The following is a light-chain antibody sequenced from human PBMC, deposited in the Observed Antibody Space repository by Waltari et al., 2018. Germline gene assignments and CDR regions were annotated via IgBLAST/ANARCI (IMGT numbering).Light chain of an antibody. Sequence: IQMTQSPSSLSASVGDRVTITCRTSQSIRRSLSWYQQKPGKAPRLLIYPASTIESGVPSRFSGSGSGTSFTLTISSLQPEDFAIYYCQQSYSSPWTFGQGTKVEIK. J-gene: IGKJ1*01. CDR3: QQSYSSPWT. CDR1: QSIRRS. V-gene: IGKV1-39*01. CDR2: PAS.